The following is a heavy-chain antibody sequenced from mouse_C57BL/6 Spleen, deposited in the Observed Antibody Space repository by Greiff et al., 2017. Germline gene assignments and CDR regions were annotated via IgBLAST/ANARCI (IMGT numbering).Heavy chain of an antibody. CDR2: IRNKANGYTT. J-gene: IGHJ3*01. CDR1: GFTFTDYY. D-gene: IGHD2-5*01. CDR3: ARSSYSKAWFAY. V-gene: IGHV7-3*01. Sequence: EVKLVESGGGLVQPRGSLSLSCAASGFTFTDYYMSWVRQPPGKALEWLGFIRNKANGYTTEYSASVKGRFTISRDNSQSILYLQMNALRAEDSATYYCARSSYSKAWFAYWGQGTLVTVSA.